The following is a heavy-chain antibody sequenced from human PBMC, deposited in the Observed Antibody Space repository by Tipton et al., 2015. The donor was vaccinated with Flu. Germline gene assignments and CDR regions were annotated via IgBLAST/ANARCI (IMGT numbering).Heavy chain of an antibody. CDR3: ARDKGHYDFWRGYYAIDY. Sequence: SLRLSCAAFGFTFSSYSMNWVRQAPGKGLEWVSSISSSSSYIYYADSVKGRFTISRDNAKNSLYLQTNSLRAEETAVYYCARDKGHYDFWRGYYAIDYWGQGTLVTVSS. CDR1: GFTFSSYS. V-gene: IGHV3-21*01. D-gene: IGHD3-3*01. J-gene: IGHJ4*02. CDR2: ISSSSSYI.